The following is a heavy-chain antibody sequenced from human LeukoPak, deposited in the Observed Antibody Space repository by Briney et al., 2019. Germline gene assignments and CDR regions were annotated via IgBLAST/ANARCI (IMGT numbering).Heavy chain of an antibody. CDR1: GFTFSTYD. V-gene: IGHV3-13*01. D-gene: IGHD6-13*01. J-gene: IGHJ4*02. CDR2: IGKGGDT. Sequence: GGSLRLSCAASGFTFSTYDMYWVRQATGKGLEWLSGIGKGGDTYYLGSVKGRFTISRDNAENSLYLQLNSLGAGDTAVYCCARSIAAAGYRYLDSWGQGTLVTVSS. CDR3: ARSIAAAGYRYLDS.